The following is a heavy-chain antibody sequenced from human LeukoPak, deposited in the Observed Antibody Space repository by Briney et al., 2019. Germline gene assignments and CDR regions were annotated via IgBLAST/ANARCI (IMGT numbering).Heavy chain of an antibody. CDR2: ISGSGGST. CDR3: AKDLGYSGYDWVCDY. V-gene: IGHV3-23*01. CDR1: GFTFSSYA. Sequence: GGSLRLSCAASGFTFSSYAMSWVRQAPGKGLEWVSAISGSGGSTYYADSVKGRFTISRDNSKNTLYLQMNSPRAEDTAVYYCAKDLGYSGYDWVCDYWGQGTLVTVSS. D-gene: IGHD5-12*01. J-gene: IGHJ4*02.